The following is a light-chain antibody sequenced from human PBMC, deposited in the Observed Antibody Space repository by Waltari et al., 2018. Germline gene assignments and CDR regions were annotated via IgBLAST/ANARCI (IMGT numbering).Light chain of an antibody. J-gene: IGLJ3*02. CDR1: ALPNQF. Sequence: SYDLTQPPSVSVSPGQTATIPCPGAALPNQFAYLYQHRPGQAPVLVNYKDTERPQGIPERVSGSSSGKTVTLTISGVQAEDEADYYCQSADSSGTYVLFGGGTKLTVL. V-gene: IGLV3-25*03. CDR3: QSADSSGTYVL. CDR2: KDT.